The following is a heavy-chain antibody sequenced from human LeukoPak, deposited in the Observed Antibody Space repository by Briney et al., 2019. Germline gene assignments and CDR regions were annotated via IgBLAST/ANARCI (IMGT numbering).Heavy chain of an antibody. V-gene: IGHV1-46*01. CDR2: INPSGGST. CDR1: GYTFTSYY. CDR3: AREGVAVAGTGDFDY. J-gene: IGHJ4*02. Sequence: ASVKVSCKASGYTFTSYYMHWVRQAPGQGLEWMGIINPSGGSTSYAQKFQGRVTMTRDTSTSTVYMELSNLRSEDTAVYYCAREGVAVAGTGDFDYWGQGTLVTVSS. D-gene: IGHD6-19*01.